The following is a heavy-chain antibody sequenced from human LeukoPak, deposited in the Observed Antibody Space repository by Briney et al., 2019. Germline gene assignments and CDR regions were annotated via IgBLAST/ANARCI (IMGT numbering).Heavy chain of an antibody. CDR2: ISHIGST. CDR1: GGSFSGYY. V-gene: IGHV4-34*01. D-gene: IGHD1-26*01. Sequence: KPSETLSLTCAVYGGSFSGYYWSWVRQPPGKGLEWIGEISHIGSTNYNPSLESRVTISVDTSKNQFSLKLSSVTAADTAVYYCARGRWEVRFDPWGRGTLVTVSS. J-gene: IGHJ5*02. CDR3: ARGRWEVRFDP.